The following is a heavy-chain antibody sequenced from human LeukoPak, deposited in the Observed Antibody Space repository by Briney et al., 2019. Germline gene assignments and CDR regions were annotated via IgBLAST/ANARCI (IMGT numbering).Heavy chain of an antibody. V-gene: IGHV4-59*01. CDR1: GDSISSYH. D-gene: IGHD6-19*01. CDR2: IYYSGST. CDR3: ARVLPYSSGWGVDH. Sequence: SETLSLTCTVSGDSISSYHWNWIRQPPGKGLEWIGYIYYSGSTNYNPSLKSRVTISVDTSRNQFSLNVSSVTAADTAVYYCARVLPYSSGWGVDHWGQGTLVTVSS. J-gene: IGHJ4*02.